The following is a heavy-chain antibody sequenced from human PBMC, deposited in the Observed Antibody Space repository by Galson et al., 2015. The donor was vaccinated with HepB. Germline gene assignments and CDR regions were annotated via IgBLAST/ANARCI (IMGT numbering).Heavy chain of an antibody. J-gene: IGHJ6*02. CDR2: ISAYNGNT. CDR3: ARRAGSMQWLFHYYGMDV. CDR1: GYTFTSYG. V-gene: IGHV1-18*01. Sequence: SVKVSCKASGYTFTSYGISWVRQAPGQGLEWMGWISAYNGNTNYAQKLQGRVTMTTDTPTSTAYMELRSLRSDDTAVYYCARRAGSMQWLFHYYGMDVWGQGTTVTVSS. D-gene: IGHD6-19*01.